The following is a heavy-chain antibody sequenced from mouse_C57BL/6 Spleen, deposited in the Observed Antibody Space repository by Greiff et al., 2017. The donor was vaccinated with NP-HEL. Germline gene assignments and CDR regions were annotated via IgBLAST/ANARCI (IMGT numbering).Heavy chain of an antibody. CDR3: ARGLLRNYFDY. Sequence: EVQLQQSGPELVKPGASVKISCKASGYTFTDYYMNWVKPSHGKSLEWIGDINPNNGGTSYNQKFKGKATLTVDKSASTAYMELRSLTSEDSAVYYCARGLLRNYFDYWGQGTTLTVSS. CDR1: GYTFTDYY. J-gene: IGHJ2*01. CDR2: INPNNGGT. D-gene: IGHD1-1*01. V-gene: IGHV1-26*01.